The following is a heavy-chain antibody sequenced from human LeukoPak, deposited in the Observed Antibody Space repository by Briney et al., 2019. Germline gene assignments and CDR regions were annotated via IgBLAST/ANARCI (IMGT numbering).Heavy chain of an antibody. CDR2: IYSGGNT. V-gene: IGHV3-53*01. Sequence: GGPLRLSCAASGFTVSSNYMSWVRQAPGKGLEWVSVIYSGGNTYYADSVKGRFTISRDNSKNALYLQMNSLRAEDTAVYYCARVGGSSYNYWGQGTLVTVSS. J-gene: IGHJ4*02. CDR3: ARVGGSSYNY. D-gene: IGHD1-26*01. CDR1: GFTVSSNY.